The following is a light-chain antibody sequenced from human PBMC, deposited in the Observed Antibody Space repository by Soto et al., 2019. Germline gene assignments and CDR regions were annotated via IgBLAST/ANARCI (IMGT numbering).Light chain of an antibody. Sequence: QSVLTQPPSVSGSPGQSVTISCTGTSSDVGGYNLVSWYQQHPGKAPKLMIYEVNKRPSGVPDRFSGSKSGNTASLTVSGLQAEDEGDYYCSSYASGNTLVFGGGTKVTVL. V-gene: IGLV2-8*01. J-gene: IGLJ2*01. CDR2: EVN. CDR3: SSYASGNTLV. CDR1: SSDVGGYNL.